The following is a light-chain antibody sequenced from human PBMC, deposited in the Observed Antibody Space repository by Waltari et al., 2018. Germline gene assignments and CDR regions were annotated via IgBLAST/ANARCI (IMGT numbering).Light chain of an antibody. J-gene: IGKJ1*01. CDR2: GAS. CDR3: QQYSSSPQT. CDR1: QSISSNY. V-gene: IGKV3-20*01. Sequence: EVVLTQSPGTLSLSPGERAILSCRASQSISSNYLAWYQQQPGQAPRLLIYGASSRATGIPDRFSGGGSGTDFTLTISRLEPEDFAMYYCQQYSSSPQTFGQGTKVEIK.